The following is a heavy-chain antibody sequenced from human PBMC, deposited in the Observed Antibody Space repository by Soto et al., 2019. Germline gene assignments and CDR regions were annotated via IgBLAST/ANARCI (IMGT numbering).Heavy chain of an antibody. V-gene: IGHV3-48*02. D-gene: IGHD3-22*01. Sequence: PGGSLRLSCAASGFTFSSYSMNWVRQAPGKGLEWVSYISSSSSTIYYADSVKGRFTISRDNAKNSLYLQMNSLRDEDTAVYYCARNPSSSYDSSGYKLFDYWGQGTLVTV. CDR1: GFTFSSYS. CDR3: ARNPSSSYDSSGYKLFDY. J-gene: IGHJ4*02. CDR2: ISSSSSTI.